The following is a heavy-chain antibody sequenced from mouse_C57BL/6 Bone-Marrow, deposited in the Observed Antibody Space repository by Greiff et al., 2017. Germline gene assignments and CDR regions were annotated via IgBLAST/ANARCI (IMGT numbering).Heavy chain of an antibody. Sequence: EVQLQQSVAELVRPGASVKLSCTASGFNIKNTYMHWVKQRPEQGLEWIGRIDPANGNTKYAPKFQGKATITADTSSNTAYLQLSSLTSDDTAIYYCARGRQLRLRLRNAMDYWGQGTSVTVSS. CDR3: ARGRQLRLRLRNAMDY. V-gene: IGHV14-3*01. J-gene: IGHJ4*01. CDR2: IDPANGNT. CDR1: GFNIKNTY. D-gene: IGHD3-2*02.